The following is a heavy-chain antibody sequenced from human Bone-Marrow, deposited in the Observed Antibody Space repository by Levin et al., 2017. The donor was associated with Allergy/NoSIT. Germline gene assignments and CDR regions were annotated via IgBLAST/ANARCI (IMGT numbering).Heavy chain of an antibody. J-gene: IGHJ5*02. Sequence: ASVKVSCKASGYTFTTYDINWVRQATGQGLEWMGWMNPNSGNTGYAQKFQGRVTMTRNTSISTAYMELSSLRSEDTAVYYCARMDEVRGVSWFDPGAREPWSPSPQ. D-gene: IGHD3-10*01. V-gene: IGHV1-8*01. CDR1: GYTFTTYD. CDR2: MNPNSGNT. CDR3: ARMDEVRGVSWFDP.